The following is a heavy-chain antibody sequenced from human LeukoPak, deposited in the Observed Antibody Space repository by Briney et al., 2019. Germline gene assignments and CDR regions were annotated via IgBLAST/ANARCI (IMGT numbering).Heavy chain of an antibody. V-gene: IGHV4-39*01. CDR1: GGSISSSSYY. CDR2: IYYSGST. CDR3: ARQGYYYDSSGYRWFDP. J-gene: IGHJ5*02. D-gene: IGHD3-22*01. Sequence: SETLSLTCTVSGGSISSSSYYWGWIRQPPGKGLEWIGSIYYSGSTYYNPSLKSRVTISVYTSKNQFSLKLSSVTAADTAAYYCARQGYYYDSSGYRWFDPWGQGTLVTVSS.